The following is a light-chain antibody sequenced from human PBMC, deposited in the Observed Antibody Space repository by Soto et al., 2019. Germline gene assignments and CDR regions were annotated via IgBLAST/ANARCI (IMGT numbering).Light chain of an antibody. V-gene: IGKV1-5*03. J-gene: IGKJ1*01. CDR3: QHYNSYSEA. Sequence: IQMTQSPSTLSASVEDRVTITCRASQSIGDLLAWYQQKPGEAPKVLIYKASYLESGVPSRFSGSGSGTEFTLTISSLQPDDFATYYCQHYNSYSEAFGQGTKVDIK. CDR2: KAS. CDR1: QSIGDL.